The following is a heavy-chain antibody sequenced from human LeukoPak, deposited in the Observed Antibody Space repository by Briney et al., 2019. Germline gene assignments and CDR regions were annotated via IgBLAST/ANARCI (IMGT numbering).Heavy chain of an antibody. Sequence: PSETLSLTCTVSGGSISTYYWSWIRQSPGKGLEWIGYVYYSGSTNYNPSLKSRVTISVDTSKNQFSLNLSSVTAADTAVYYCARHQKNLFYFDYWGHGTLVTVSS. CDR3: ARHQKNLFYFDY. V-gene: IGHV4-59*08. J-gene: IGHJ4*01. CDR2: VYYSGST. D-gene: IGHD2/OR15-2a*01. CDR1: GGSISTYY.